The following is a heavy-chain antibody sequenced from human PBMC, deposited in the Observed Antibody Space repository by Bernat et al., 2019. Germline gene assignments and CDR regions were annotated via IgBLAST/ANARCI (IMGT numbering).Heavy chain of an antibody. Sequence: LVQSGAEVKKPGESLKISCKGSGYSFTSYWIGWVRQMPGKGLEWMGIIYPGDSDTRYSPSFQGQVTIPADKSISTAYLQWSSLKASDTAMYYCARRRKSGLRNDAFDIWGQGTMVTVSS. J-gene: IGHJ3*02. CDR2: IYPGDSDT. V-gene: IGHV5-51*03. CDR3: ARRRKSGLRNDAFDI. CDR1: GYSFTSYW. D-gene: IGHD1-14*01.